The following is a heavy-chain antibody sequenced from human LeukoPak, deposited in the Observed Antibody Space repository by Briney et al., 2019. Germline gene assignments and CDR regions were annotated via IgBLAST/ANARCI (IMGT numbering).Heavy chain of an antibody. CDR3: ARDSSSDYYDSSGYY. D-gene: IGHD3-22*01. V-gene: IGHV3-21*01. J-gene: IGHJ4*02. CDR1: GFTFSSYS. Sequence: GGSLRLSCAASGFTFSSYSMNWVRQAPGKGLEWVSSISSSSSYIYYADSVKGRFTISRDNAKNSLYLKMNSLRAEDTAVYYCARDSSSDYYDSSGYYWGQGTLVTASS. CDR2: ISSSSSYI.